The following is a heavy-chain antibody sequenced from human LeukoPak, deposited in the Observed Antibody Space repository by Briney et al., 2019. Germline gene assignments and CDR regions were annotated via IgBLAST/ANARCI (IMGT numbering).Heavy chain of an antibody. CDR2: ISYSGST. D-gene: IGHD5-24*01. V-gene: IGHV4-39*01. Sequence: SETLSLTCTVSGGSISSDSFYWGWICQPPGKGLEWIGSISYSGSTYYNPSLKSRVTISLDTSKNQFSLKLSSVTAADTAVYYCARREGSNWFYFDSWGQGTLVTVSS. CDR3: ARREGSNWFYFDS. CDR1: GGSISSDSFY. J-gene: IGHJ4*02.